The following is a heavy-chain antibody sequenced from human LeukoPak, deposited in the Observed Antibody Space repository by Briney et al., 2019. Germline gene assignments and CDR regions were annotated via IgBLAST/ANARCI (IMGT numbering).Heavy chain of an antibody. J-gene: IGHJ4*02. CDR1: GGSFSVYY. V-gene: IGHV4-34*01. CDR3: AIRMRSNYDILSGYSKRGFDY. D-gene: IGHD3-9*01. CDR2: INHSGST. Sequence: SDTLSLTCAVYGGSFSVYYWSWIRQPPGKGLEWIGEINHSGSTNYNPSLKSRVTISVDTSKNQFSLKLSSVTAADTAVYYCAIRMRSNYDILSGYSKRGFDYWGQGTLVTVSS.